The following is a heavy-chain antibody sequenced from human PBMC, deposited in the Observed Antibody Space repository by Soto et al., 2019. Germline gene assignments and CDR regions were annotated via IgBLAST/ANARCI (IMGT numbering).Heavy chain of an antibody. CDR1: GGSFSGYY. CDR3: ARGREVTRSGWYVDY. D-gene: IGHD6-19*01. Sequence: PSETLSLTCAVYGGSFSGYYWSWIRQPPGKGLEWIGEINHSGSTNYNPSLKSRVTISVDTSKNQFSLKLGSVTAADTAVYYCARGREVTRSGWYVDYWGQGXLVTVYS. J-gene: IGHJ4*02. CDR2: INHSGST. V-gene: IGHV4-34*01.